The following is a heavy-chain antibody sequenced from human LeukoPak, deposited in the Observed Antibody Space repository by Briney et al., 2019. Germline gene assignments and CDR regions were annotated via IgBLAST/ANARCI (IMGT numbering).Heavy chain of an antibody. V-gene: IGHV3-21*01. Sequence: GGSLRLSCAASGFIVSGDFMNWVRQAPGKGLEWVSSISGSGSYIYYADSVKGRFTSSRDNAKNSLYLQMNSLRAEDTAVYYCARVDSSGYGLDNWGRGTLVTVSS. D-gene: IGHD3-22*01. CDR1: GFIVSGDF. CDR3: ARVDSSGYGLDN. CDR2: ISGSGSYI. J-gene: IGHJ4*02.